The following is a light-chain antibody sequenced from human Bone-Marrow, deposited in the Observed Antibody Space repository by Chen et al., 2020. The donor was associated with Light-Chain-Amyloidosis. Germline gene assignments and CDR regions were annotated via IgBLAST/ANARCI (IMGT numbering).Light chain of an antibody. Sequence: QSALTQPASVSGSPGQTITISCTGTSTDVGGYNYVSWYQQHPGKAPKLMIYDVRTRPSGVSSGFSGSKSGNTASLTISGLQAEDEADYYCSSYTASSFYVFGTATTVTVL. CDR3: SSYTASSFYV. CDR1: STDVGGYNY. CDR2: DVR. V-gene: IGLV2-14*03. J-gene: IGLJ1*01.